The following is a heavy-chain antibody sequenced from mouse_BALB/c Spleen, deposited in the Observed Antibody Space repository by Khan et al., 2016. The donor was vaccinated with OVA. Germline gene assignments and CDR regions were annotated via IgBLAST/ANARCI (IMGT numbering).Heavy chain of an antibody. CDR2: IWGDGST. D-gene: IGHD2-4*01. CDR1: GFSLTGYG. CDR3: AREIYYDYAYYYAMDY. J-gene: IGHJ4*01. Sequence: VKLVESGPGLVAPSQSLSITCTVSGFSLTGYGVNWVRQPPGKGLEWLGMIWGDGSTDYNSALQSRLSISKDNSKSPVFLKMNSLHTDDTARYYCAREIYYDYAYYYAMDYWGQGTSVTVSS. V-gene: IGHV2-6-7*01.